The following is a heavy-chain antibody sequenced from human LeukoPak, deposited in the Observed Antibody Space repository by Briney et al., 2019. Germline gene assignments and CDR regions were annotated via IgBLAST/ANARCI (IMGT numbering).Heavy chain of an antibody. D-gene: IGHD1-26*01. V-gene: IGHV3-48*03. Sequence: GGSLRLSCAASGFTFSSYEMNWVRQAPGRGLEWVSYIGNTGRTIYYTDSVKGRFTTSRDNAKNSLYLQMNSLRAEDMAIYYCVRGDRYFFDFWGQGTLVTVSS. CDR2: IGNTGRTI. J-gene: IGHJ4*02. CDR1: GFTFSSYE. CDR3: VRGDRYFFDF.